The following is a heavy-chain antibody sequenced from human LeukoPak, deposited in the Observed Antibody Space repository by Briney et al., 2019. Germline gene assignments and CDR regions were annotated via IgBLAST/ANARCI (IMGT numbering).Heavy chain of an antibody. Sequence: NPSETLSLTCTVSGGSISSYYWSWIRQPPGKGLEWIGYIYYSGSTNYNPSLKSRVTISVDTSKNQFSLKLSSVTAADTAVYYCARGLWFGELLGIYFDYWGQGTLVTVSS. V-gene: IGHV4-59*01. CDR2: IYYSGST. D-gene: IGHD3-10*01. CDR1: GGSISSYY. J-gene: IGHJ4*02. CDR3: ARGLWFGELLGIYFDY.